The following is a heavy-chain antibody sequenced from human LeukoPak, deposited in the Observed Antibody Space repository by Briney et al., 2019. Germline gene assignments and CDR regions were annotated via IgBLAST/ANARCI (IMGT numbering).Heavy chain of an antibody. V-gene: IGHV4-34*01. Sequence: SETLSLTCAVYGGSFSGYYWSWIRQPPGKGLEWIGEINHSGSTNYNPSLKSRVTISVDTSKNQFSLKLSSVTAADTAVYYCARDPIAVAGTYYYYYMDVWGKGTTVTVSS. J-gene: IGHJ6*03. CDR1: GGSFSGYY. CDR3: ARDPIAVAGTYYYYYMDV. D-gene: IGHD6-19*01. CDR2: INHSGST.